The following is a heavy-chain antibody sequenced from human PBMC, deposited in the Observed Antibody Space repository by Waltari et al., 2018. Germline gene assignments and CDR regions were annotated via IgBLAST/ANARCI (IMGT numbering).Heavy chain of an antibody. CDR1: GASITSSYW. CDR3: ARDRGRGLYLDS. D-gene: IGHD2-15*01. V-gene: IGHV4-4*02. J-gene: IGHJ4*02. Sequence: QESGPGLVKPSGTLSLTCAVSGASITSSYWWSWVRQSPGKGLEWIGQVHGSGRTNYNPSFASRVIMSLDTSTNRFSLKVTSATAADTAAYYCARDRGRGLYLDSWGQGTLVTVSP. CDR2: VHGSGRT.